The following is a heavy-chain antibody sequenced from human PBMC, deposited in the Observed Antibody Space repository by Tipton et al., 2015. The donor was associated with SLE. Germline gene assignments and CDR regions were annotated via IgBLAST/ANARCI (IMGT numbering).Heavy chain of an antibody. Sequence: SLRLSCAASGFTFSSYAMHWVRQAPGKGLEWVAVISYDGSNKYYADSVKGRFTISRDNSKNTLYLQMNSLRAEDTAVYYCARSSGWSYWYFDLWGRGTLVTFSS. CDR1: GFTFSSYA. CDR3: ARSSGWSYWYFDL. J-gene: IGHJ2*01. CDR2: ISYDGSNK. D-gene: IGHD6-19*01. V-gene: IGHV3-30-3*01.